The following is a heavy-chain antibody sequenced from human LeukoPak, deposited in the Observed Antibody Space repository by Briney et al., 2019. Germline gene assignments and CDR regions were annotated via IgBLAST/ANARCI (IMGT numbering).Heavy chain of an antibody. CDR1: GGTFSSYA. J-gene: IGHJ6*03. V-gene: IGHV1-69*04. CDR2: IIPILGIA. CDR3: AREGIGGAPIPYYYYMDV. D-gene: IGHD2-2*02. Sequence: ASVKVSCKASGGTFSSYAISWVRQAPGQGLEWMGRIIPILGIANYAQKFQGRVTITADKSTSTAYMELSSLRAGDTAVYYCAREGIGGAPIPYYYYMDVWGKGTTVTVSS.